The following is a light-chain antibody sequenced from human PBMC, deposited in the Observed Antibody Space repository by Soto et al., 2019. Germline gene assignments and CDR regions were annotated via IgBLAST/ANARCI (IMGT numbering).Light chain of an antibody. CDR3: QQYGISPSWM. J-gene: IGKJ1*01. CDR2: GAS. CDR1: QSVSSSY. Sequence: EIVLTQSPGTLSLSPGERATLSCRASQSVSSSYLAWYQQKPGQAPRLLIYGASSRATGIPDRFSGSGSGTDFTLTISILEPEDFAVYYCQQYGISPSWMFGQVTKVEIK. V-gene: IGKV3-20*01.